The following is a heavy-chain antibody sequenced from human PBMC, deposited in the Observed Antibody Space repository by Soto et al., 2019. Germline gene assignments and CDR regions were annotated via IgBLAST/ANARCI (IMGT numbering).Heavy chain of an antibody. V-gene: IGHV1-58*01. J-gene: IGHJ4*02. CDR1: GFTFTSSA. Sequence: GASVKVSCKASGFTFTSSAVQWVRQARGQRLEWIGWIVVGSGNTNYAQKFQERVTITRDMSTSTAYMELSSLRSEDTAVYYCAADFGWYYYDSYPPYWGQGTLVTAPQ. CDR3: AADFGWYYYDSYPPY. CDR2: IVVGSGNT. D-gene: IGHD3-22*01.